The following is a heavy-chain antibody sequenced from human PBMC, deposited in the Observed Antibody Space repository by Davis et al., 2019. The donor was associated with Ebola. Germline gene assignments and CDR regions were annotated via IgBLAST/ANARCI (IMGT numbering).Heavy chain of an antibody. J-gene: IGHJ6*02. D-gene: IGHD6-13*01. V-gene: IGHV3-30*03. Sequence: SLITPCAAPCFTLSSYGMHRVRQAPGKGLEWVAVISYDGSNKYYADSVKGRFTISRDNAKNSLYLQMNSLRAEDTAVYYCARGTVYASGRSWYDTNYYYGMDVWGQGTTVTVSS. CDR2: ISYDGSNK. CDR3: ARGTVYASGRSWYDTNYYYGMDV. CDR1: CFTLSSYG.